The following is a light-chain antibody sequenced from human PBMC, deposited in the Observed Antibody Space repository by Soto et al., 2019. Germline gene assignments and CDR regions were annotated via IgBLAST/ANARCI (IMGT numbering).Light chain of an antibody. J-gene: IGKJ1*01. CDR3: QQHGSSPWT. Sequence: EIVLTQSPGTLSLSPGERATLSCRASQSAFSSYLAWYQQKPGQAPRLLIYGASNRATGIPDRFSGSGSGTDFTLTISRLEPEDFAVYYCQQHGSSPWTLGQGTKVEIK. CDR1: QSAFSSY. CDR2: GAS. V-gene: IGKV3-20*01.